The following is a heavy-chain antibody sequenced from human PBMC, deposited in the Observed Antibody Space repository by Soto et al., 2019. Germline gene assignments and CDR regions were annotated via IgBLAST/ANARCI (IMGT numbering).Heavy chain of an antibody. CDR1: GGSVSSSSYY. D-gene: IGHD6-13*01. J-gene: IGHJ4*02. CDR3: ARHASRGYSSSWYFED. Sequence: KPSETLSLTCNVSGGSVSSSSYYWGWIRQAPGKGLEWIVSTYYSAGTYYNPSLKSRITTSMDASKNQFSLTVTSVTAADTAIYYCARHASRGYSSSWYFEDWGQGTTVTVSS. CDR2: TYYSAGT. V-gene: IGHV4-39*01.